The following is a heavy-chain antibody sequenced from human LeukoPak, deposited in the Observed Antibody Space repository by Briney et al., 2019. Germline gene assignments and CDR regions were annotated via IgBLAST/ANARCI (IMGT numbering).Heavy chain of an antibody. V-gene: IGHV3-21*01. CDR2: ISSSSSYI. CDR1: GFTFSSYS. Sequence: GGSLRLSCAASGFTFSSYSMNWVRQAPGKGLEWVSSISSSSSYIYYADSVKGRFTISRDNAKNSLYLQMNSLRAEDTAVYYCASLPSGSYWGGVDYWGQGTLVTVSS. D-gene: IGHD1-26*01. J-gene: IGHJ4*02. CDR3: ASLPSGSYWGGVDY.